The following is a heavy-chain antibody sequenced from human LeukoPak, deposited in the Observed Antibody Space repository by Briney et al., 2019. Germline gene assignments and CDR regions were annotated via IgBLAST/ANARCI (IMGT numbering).Heavy chain of an antibody. D-gene: IGHD3-22*01. CDR1: GGTFSSYA. Sequence: SVKVSCKASGGTFSSYAISWVRQAPGQGLEWMGRIIPILGIADYAQKFQGRVTITADKSTSTAYMELSSLRSEDTAVYYCARSGPFISITMISSDYWGQGTLVTVSS. CDR2: IIPILGIA. V-gene: IGHV1-69*04. CDR3: ARSGPFISITMISSDY. J-gene: IGHJ4*02.